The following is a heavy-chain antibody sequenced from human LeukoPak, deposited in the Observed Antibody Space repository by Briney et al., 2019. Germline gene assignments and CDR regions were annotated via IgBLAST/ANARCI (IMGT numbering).Heavy chain of an antibody. CDR2: IKSNTDGGTT. D-gene: IGHD2-21*02. CDR1: GFTFSNAW. CDR3: TTDAHIVVVTEANDAFDI. Sequence: PGGSMRLSCAASGFTFSNAWMSWVRQAPGKGLEWVGRIKSNTDGGTTDYAAPVKGRFTISRDDSKNTLYLQMNSLKTEDTAVYYCTTDAHIVVVTEANDAFDIWGQGTMVTVSS. J-gene: IGHJ3*02. V-gene: IGHV3-15*01.